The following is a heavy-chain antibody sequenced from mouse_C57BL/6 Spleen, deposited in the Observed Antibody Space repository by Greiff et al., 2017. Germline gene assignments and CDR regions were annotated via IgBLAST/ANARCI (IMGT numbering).Heavy chain of an antibody. CDR3: ARRGREGY. Sequence: VQLQQSGAELARPGASVKLSCKASGYTFTSYGISWVKQRTGQGLEWIGEVYPRSGTTYYNEKFKGKATLTADKSSSTAYMELRSLTTEASSVYFWARRGREGYWGQGTTLTVSS. CDR2: VYPRSGTT. CDR1: GYTFTSYG. V-gene: IGHV1-81*01. J-gene: IGHJ2*01.